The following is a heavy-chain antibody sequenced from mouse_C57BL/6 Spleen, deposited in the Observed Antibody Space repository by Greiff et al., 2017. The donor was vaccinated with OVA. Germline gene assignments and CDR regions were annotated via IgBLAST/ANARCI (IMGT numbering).Heavy chain of an antibody. V-gene: IGHV5-12*01. Sequence: EVMLVESGGGLVQPGGSLKLSCAASGFTFSDYYMYWVRQTPEKRLEWVAYISNGGGSTYYPDTVKGRFTLSRDNAKNTLYLQMSRLKSEDTAMYYCARGGLSYWYFEVWGTGTTVTVSS. J-gene: IGHJ1*03. D-gene: IGHD3-3*01. CDR1: GFTFSDYY. CDR2: ISNGGGST. CDR3: ARGGLSYWYFEV.